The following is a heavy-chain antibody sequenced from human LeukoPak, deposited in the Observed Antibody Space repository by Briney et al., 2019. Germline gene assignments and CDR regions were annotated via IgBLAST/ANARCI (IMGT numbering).Heavy chain of an antibody. Sequence: GGSLRLSCAASGFTFSSYWMSWVRQAPGKGLEWVSAISGSGGSTYYAGSVKGRFTISRDNSKNTLYLQMSSLRAEDTAVYYCAKGLLSLYGDAYFDXWGQGTLVTVSS. CDR1: GFTFSSYW. CDR2: ISGSGGST. J-gene: IGHJ4*02. CDR3: AKGLLSLYGDAYFDX. V-gene: IGHV3-23*01. D-gene: IGHD4-17*01.